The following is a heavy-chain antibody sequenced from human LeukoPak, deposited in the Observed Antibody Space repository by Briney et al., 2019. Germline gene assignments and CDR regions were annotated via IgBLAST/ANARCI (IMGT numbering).Heavy chain of an antibody. CDR2: IHSDDST. Sequence: GGSLRLSCAASGFTVSSNYMSWVRQAPGKGLEWVSLIHSDDSTYYADSVKGRFTISRDNSKNTLYLQMNSLRAEDTAMYYCARDGSSRSLQFWGQGTLVTVSS. CDR3: ARDGSSRSLQF. V-gene: IGHV3-53*01. J-gene: IGHJ1*01. CDR1: GFTVSSNY.